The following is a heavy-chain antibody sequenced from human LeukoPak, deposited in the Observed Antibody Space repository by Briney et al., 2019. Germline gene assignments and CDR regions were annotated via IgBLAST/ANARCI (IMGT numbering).Heavy chain of an antibody. CDR2: ISSSGSTI. J-gene: IGHJ6*03. CDR3: ARDGGGDGYNVNYYYYMDV. D-gene: IGHD5-24*01. V-gene: IGHV3-11*01. Sequence: GGPLRLSCAASGFTFSDYYMSWIRQAPGKGLEWVSYISSSGSTIYYADSVKGRFTISRDNAKNSLYLQMNSLRAEDTAVYYCARDGGGDGYNVNYYYYMDVWGKGTTVTISS. CDR1: GFTFSDYY.